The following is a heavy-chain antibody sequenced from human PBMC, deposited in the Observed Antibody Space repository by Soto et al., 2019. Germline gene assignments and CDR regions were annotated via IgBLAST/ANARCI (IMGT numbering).Heavy chain of an antibody. Sequence: SETLSLTCTVSGGPISSNNYYWGCIRQPPGKGLEWIGSFYYSGSTYYNPSLKSRVTISADTSKNQFSLKLSSVTAADTAVYYCARQAGIAAAGHYFDYWGQGALVTVSS. J-gene: IGHJ4*02. D-gene: IGHD6-13*01. V-gene: IGHV4-39*01. CDR2: FYYSGST. CDR3: ARQAGIAAAGHYFDY. CDR1: GGPISSNNYY.